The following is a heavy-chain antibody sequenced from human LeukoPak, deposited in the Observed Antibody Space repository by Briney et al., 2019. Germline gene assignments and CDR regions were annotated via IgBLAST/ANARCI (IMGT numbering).Heavy chain of an antibody. V-gene: IGHV3-23*01. CDR3: AKDSGLWSGTSPFDY. CDR1: GFTFSSYA. CDR2: ISGSGGST. D-gene: IGHD3-10*01. Sequence: PGGSLRLSCAASGFTFSSYAMSWVRQAPGKGLEWVSAISGSGGSTYYADSVKGRFTISRDNSKNTLYLQMNSLRAEDTAVYYCAKDSGLWSGTSPFDYWGQGTLVTVSS. J-gene: IGHJ4*02.